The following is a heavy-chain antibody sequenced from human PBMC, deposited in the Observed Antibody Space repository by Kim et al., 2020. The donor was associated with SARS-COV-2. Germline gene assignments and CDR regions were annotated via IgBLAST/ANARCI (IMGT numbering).Heavy chain of an antibody. D-gene: IGHD3-10*01. J-gene: IGHJ4*02. CDR2: ISYDGSNK. V-gene: IGHV3-33*05. Sequence: GGSLRLSCAASGFTFSSYGMHWVRQAPGKGLEWVAVISYDGSNKYYADSVKGRFTISRDNSKNTLYLQMNSLRAEDTAVYYCARGRGGSGSYYNPFDYWGQGTLVTVSS. CDR1: GFTFSSYG. CDR3: ARGRGGSGSYYNPFDY.